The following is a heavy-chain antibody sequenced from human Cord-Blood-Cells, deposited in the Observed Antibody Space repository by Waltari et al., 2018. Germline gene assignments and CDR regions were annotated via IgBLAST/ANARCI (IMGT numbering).Heavy chain of an antibody. Sequence: QMQLVQSGPEVKKPGTSVKVSCKASGFTFTSSAVQWVGQARGQRLEWIGWIVVGSGNTNYAQKFQERVTITRDMSTSTAYMELSSLRSEDTAVYYCAAVQYCSGGSCYDYWGQGTLVTVSS. D-gene: IGHD2-15*01. J-gene: IGHJ4*02. V-gene: IGHV1-58*01. CDR2: IVVGSGNT. CDR3: AAVQYCSGGSCYDY. CDR1: GFTFTSSA.